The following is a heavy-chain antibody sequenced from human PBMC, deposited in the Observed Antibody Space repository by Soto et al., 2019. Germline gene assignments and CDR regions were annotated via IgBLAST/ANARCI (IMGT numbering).Heavy chain of an antibody. D-gene: IGHD1-26*01. CDR2: VRDKANGYTT. J-gene: IGHJ4*02. CDR3: VRNLASGGTYYIDY. V-gene: IGHV3-72*01. CDR1: GFIFSDHY. Sequence: EVQLVESGGGLVEPGGSLRLSCAASGFIFSDHYMDWVRQAPGKGLEWIARVRDKANGYTTEYAASVRGRFTVSRDDTKNSRDLQMNSLQIEDTAMYYCVRNLASGGTYYIDYWGQGTLVTVSS.